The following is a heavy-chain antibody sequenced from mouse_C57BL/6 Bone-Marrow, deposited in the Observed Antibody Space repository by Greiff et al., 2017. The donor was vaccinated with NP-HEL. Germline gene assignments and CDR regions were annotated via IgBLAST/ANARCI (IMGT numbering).Heavy chain of an antibody. CDR3: TGFYGNYARFDV. Sequence: VQLQQSGTVLARPGASVKMSCKTSGYTFTSYWMHWVKQRPGQGLEWIGAIYPGNSDTSYNQKFKGKANLTAVTSASTAYMELSSLTNEDSAVYYCTGFYGNYARFDVWGTGTTVTVSS. V-gene: IGHV1-5*01. CDR2: IYPGNSDT. D-gene: IGHD2-1*01. CDR1: GYTFTSYW. J-gene: IGHJ1*03.